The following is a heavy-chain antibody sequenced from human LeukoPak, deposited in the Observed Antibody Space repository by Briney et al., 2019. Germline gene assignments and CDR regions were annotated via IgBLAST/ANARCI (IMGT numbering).Heavy chain of an antibody. D-gene: IGHD1-26*01. CDR3: VRDRGTYRPIDY. J-gene: IGHJ4*02. V-gene: IGHV3-21*04. CDR2: ISYTGTYI. CDR1: AFSLNAYN. Sequence: PGGSLRLSCAASAFSLNAYNMNWVRQAPGKGLEWVSSISYTGTYIYYTDSVKGRFTISRDNAQNSLYLQMNSLRAENTAIYYCVRDRGTYRPIDYWGQGTLVTVSS.